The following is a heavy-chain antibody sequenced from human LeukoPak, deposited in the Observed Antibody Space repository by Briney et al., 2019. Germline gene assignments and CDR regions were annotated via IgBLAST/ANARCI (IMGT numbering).Heavy chain of an antibody. CDR1: GGSIRGIRGYY. CDR2: ITYSGYT. D-gene: IGHD2/OR15-2a*01. CDR3: ARQGKFSTTTSCSIRDGFDI. V-gene: IGHV4-61*08. Sequence: SETLSLICTVSGGSIRGIRGYYWNWIRQSPGRGLEWVGFITYSGYTDHNPALKSRVNISIDTSKNKFSLNLSSVTVADTAVYFCARQGKFSTTTSCSIRDGFDIWGQGTTVIVSS. J-gene: IGHJ3*02.